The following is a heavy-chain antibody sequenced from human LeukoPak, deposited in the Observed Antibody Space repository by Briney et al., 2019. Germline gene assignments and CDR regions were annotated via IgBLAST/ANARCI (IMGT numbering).Heavy chain of an antibody. CDR2: FDPEDDEA. V-gene: IGHV1-24*01. D-gene: IGHD1-20*01. CDR3: ATDVTGTAPYDF. CDR1: GYSLSELS. Sequence: ASVKVSCKVSGYSLSELSIHWVRQAPGKGIEWMGGFDPEDDEAIYAQSLQGRVTMTEDTSTDTAYMELSGLTSDDAAVYYCATDVTGTAPYDFWGQRTLVTVS. J-gene: IGHJ4*02.